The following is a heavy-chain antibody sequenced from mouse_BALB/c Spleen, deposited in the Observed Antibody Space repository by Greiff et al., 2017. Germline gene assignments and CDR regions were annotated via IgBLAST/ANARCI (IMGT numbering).Heavy chain of an antibody. CDR3: AAYDAEYYFDY. CDR1: GFNIKDTY. V-gene: IGHV14-3*02. Sequence: VQLKQSGAELVKPGASVKLSCTASGFNIKDTYMHWVKQRPEQGLEWIGRIDPANGNTKYDPKFQGKATITADTSSNTAYLQLSSLTSEDTAVYYCAAYDAEYYFDYWGQGTTLTVSS. CDR2: IDPANGNT. J-gene: IGHJ2*01. D-gene: IGHD2-12*01.